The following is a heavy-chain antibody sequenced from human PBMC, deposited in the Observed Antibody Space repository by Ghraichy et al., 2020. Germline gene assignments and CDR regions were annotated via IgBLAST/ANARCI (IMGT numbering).Heavy chain of an antibody. J-gene: IGHJ4*02. CDR1: GFTFSNYC. CDR2: IKQDGSEE. Sequence: GGSLRLSCAASGFTFSNYCMTWVRQAPGKGLEWVANIKQDGSEEYYVDSVKGRFTISRDNAKNSLYLQMNSLRAEDTAVYYCAKNRIVGTTTPFDYWGQGTLVTDSS. CDR3: AKNRIVGTTTPFDY. V-gene: IGHV3-7*03. D-gene: IGHD1-26*01.